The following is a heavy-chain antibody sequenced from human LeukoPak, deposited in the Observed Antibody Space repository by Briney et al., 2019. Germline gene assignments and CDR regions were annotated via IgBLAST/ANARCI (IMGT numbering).Heavy chain of an antibody. CDR3: ARRAGGYSHPYDY. V-gene: IGHV3-30*02. D-gene: IGHD4-23*01. J-gene: IGHJ4*02. CDR1: GFTFSSYG. CDR2: IRYDGSNK. Sequence: PGGSLRLSCAASGFTFSSYGMHWVRQAPGKGLEWVAFIRYDGSNKYYADSVKGRFTISRDISKNTLYLQMNSLRAEDTAMYYCARRAGGYSHPYDYWGQGILVTVSS.